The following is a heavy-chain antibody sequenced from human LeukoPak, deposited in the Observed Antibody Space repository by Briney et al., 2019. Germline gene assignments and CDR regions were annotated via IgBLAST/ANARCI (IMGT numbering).Heavy chain of an antibody. D-gene: IGHD2-2*01. CDR3: ARERYCSSTSCYRDFDY. CDR2: ISSSSGYI. Sequence: GGSLRLSCAAAGFTFSSHSMNWVRQAPGKGLEWVSSISSSSGYIYYADSAKGRFTISRDNAKNSLYLQMNSLRAEDTAVYYCARERYCSSTSCYRDFDYWGQGTLVTVSS. CDR1: GFTFSSHS. V-gene: IGHV3-21*01. J-gene: IGHJ4*02.